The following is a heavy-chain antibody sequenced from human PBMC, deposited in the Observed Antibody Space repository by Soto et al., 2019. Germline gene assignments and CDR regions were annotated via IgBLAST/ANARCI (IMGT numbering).Heavy chain of an antibody. D-gene: IGHD1-26*01. V-gene: IGHV1-69*01. J-gene: IGHJ5*02. CDR3: SRERAYGGNPLAFVS. Sequence: QVQLVQSGAEVKKPGSSVKVSCKASGDTFSSYAISWVRQAPGQGLDWMGGIIPFFHTSNYGQKCKGRVPITSDESTSTAYMWLSSLRSEDTAMYYCSRERAYGGNPLAFVSWGQGTLVTVSS. CDR2: IIPFFHTS. CDR1: GDTFSSYA.